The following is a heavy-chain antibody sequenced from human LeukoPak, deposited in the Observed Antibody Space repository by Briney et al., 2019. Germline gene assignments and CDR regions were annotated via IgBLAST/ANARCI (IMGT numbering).Heavy chain of an antibody. Sequence: SETLSLTCAVYGGSFSAYYWSWIRQPPGKELEWIGEINHSGNTNYNPSLNSRVTISVDMSKNQFSLKLNSVTAADTAIYYCARGCITAAGTSGNWFDPWGQGTLVTVSS. D-gene: IGHD6-13*01. CDR3: ARGCITAAGTSGNWFDP. V-gene: IGHV4-34*01. CDR2: INHSGNT. CDR1: GGSFSAYY. J-gene: IGHJ5*02.